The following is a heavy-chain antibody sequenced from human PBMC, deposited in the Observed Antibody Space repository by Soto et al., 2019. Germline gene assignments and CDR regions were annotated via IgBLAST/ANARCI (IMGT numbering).Heavy chain of an antibody. Sequence: PGGSLRLSCAASGFTFSDYYMSWIRQAPGKGLEWISYISSSGDIIYYADSVKGRFTISRDNAKNSLYLQMNSLRAEETAVYYCARDLGYYDSSGYFDYWGQGTLVTVSS. CDR2: ISSSGDII. D-gene: IGHD3-22*01. J-gene: IGHJ4*02. CDR3: ARDLGYYDSSGYFDY. V-gene: IGHV3-11*01. CDR1: GFTFSDYY.